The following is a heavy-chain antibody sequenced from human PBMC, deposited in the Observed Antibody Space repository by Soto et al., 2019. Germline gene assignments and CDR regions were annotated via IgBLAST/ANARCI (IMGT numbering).Heavy chain of an antibody. D-gene: IGHD1-20*01. V-gene: IGHV3-23*01. Sequence: EVQLLESGGGLVQPGGSLRLSCAASGFTFSSYAMSWVRQPPGKGLEWVSTISGSGGTTYYADSVKGRFTISRDNSKKTLYLQMKSPRAEDTAVYYCATVSKWNPPTEGLHIWGQGTMVTVSS. CDR3: ATVSKWNPPTEGLHI. J-gene: IGHJ3*02. CDR2: ISGSGGTT. CDR1: GFTFSSYA.